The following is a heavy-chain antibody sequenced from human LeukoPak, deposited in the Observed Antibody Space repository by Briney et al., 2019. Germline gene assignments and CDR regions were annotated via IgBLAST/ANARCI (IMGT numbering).Heavy chain of an antibody. CDR2: IYYSGST. CDR1: GGSSSSYY. D-gene: IGHD3-22*01. V-gene: IGHV4-59*13. CDR3: ARDVVSYDSSGYYYVSDAFDI. Sequence: SETLSLTCTVSGGSSSSYYWSWIRQPPGKGLEWIGYIYYSGSTNYNPSLKSRVTISVDTSKNQFTLKLSSVTAADTAVYYCARDVVSYDSSGYYYVSDAFDIWGQGTMVTVSS. J-gene: IGHJ3*02.